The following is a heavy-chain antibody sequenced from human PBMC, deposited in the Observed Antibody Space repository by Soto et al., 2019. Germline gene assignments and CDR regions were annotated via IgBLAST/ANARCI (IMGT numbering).Heavy chain of an antibody. J-gene: IGHJ4*02. CDR1: GFTFSSYG. D-gene: IGHD3-22*01. CDR2: IWYDGSNK. CDR3: SRNQRGHFYDSSGCPYY. Sequence: GGSLRLSCAASGFTFSSYGMHWVRQAPGKGLEWVAVIWYDGSNKYYADSVKGRFTISRDNSKNTLYLQMNSLRAEDTAVYYCSRNQRGHFYDSSGCPYYWGQGTLVTVSS. V-gene: IGHV3-33*01.